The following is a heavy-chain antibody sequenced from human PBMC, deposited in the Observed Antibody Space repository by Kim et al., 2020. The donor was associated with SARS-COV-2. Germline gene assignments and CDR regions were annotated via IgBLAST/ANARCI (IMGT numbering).Heavy chain of an antibody. CDR1: GGSISPYH. Sequence: SETLSLTCTVSGGSISPYHWTWIRQPPGKGLEWIGYVSYSGSTNYNPSLKSRVTISIDTSRNQFSLKLSSVTAADTAAYYCARHGADFGSGWFDPWGQGT. V-gene: IGHV4-59*08. J-gene: IGHJ5*02. CDR3: ARHGADFGSGWFDP. CDR2: VSYSGST. D-gene: IGHD3-10*01.